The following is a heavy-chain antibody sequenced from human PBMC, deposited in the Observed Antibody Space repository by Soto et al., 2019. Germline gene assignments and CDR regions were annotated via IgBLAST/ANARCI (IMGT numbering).Heavy chain of an antibody. CDR1: DGCSSLYY. CDR2: MYYGGST. V-gene: IGHV4-59*01. CDR3: ARSTGYGDSYFDY. J-gene: IGHJ4*02. Sequence: CSVGDGCSSLYYWNCIKKPPGKGLEWISYMYYGGSTNYKSSLKSRVTISGDTSKNQFSLKLRSVTAADTAVYFCARSTGYGDSYFDYWGQGALVTVSS. D-gene: IGHD4-17*01.